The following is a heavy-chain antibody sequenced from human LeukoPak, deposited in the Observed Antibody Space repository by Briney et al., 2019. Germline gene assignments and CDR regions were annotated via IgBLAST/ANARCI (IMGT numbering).Heavy chain of an antibody. J-gene: IGHJ3*02. CDR2: IYYSGST. CDR1: GGSISSYY. V-gene: IGHV4-59*08. CDR3: ARQSARAFDI. Sequence: SETLSLTCTVSGGSISSYYWSWIRQPPGKGLEWIGYIYYSGSTNYNPSLKSRVTISVDTSKNHFSLKLSSVTATDTAVYYCARQSARAFDIWGLGTMVTVSS.